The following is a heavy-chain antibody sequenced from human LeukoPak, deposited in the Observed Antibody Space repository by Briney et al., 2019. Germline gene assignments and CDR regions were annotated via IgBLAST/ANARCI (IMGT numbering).Heavy chain of an antibody. CDR2: IYPGDSDT. J-gene: IGHJ5*02. D-gene: IGHD4-17*01. CDR1: GYSFTNFW. CDR3: ARQGDYGDSGWFAP. Sequence: GESLKISCKGSGYSFTNFWIGWVRQMPGKGLEWMGIIYPGDSDTLYNPSFKGQVTISADKSINTSYLQWSTLKAPNTAMYYFARQGDYGDSGWFAPWGQGPLVTVSS. V-gene: IGHV5-51*01.